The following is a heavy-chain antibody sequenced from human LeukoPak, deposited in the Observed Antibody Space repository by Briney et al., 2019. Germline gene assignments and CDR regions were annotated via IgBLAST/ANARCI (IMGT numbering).Heavy chain of an antibody. D-gene: IGHD6-19*01. CDR2: ISSSSSSI. CDR3: ARESSGWGPCYDY. Sequence: GGSLRLSCAASGFTFTSYSMNWVRQAPGKGLEWVSSISSSSSSIYYADSVKGRFTISRDNAKNSLYPQMNSLRAEDTAVYYCARESSGWGPCYDYWGQGTLVTVSS. V-gene: IGHV3-21*01. CDR1: GFTFTSYS. J-gene: IGHJ4*02.